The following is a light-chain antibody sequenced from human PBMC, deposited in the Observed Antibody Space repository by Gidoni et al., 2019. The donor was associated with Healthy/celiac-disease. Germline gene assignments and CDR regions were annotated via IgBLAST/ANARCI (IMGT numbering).Light chain of an antibody. J-gene: IGKJ4*01. CDR1: PSASSSY. V-gene: IGKV3-20*01. CDR2: GAS. CDR3: QQYGSSST. Sequence: ELVLTQSPGTLSVSPGERATLSCRSRPSASSSYLARDQQKPGHAPRLLIYGASSRATGIPDRFSGSGAGTDVTLTISRLEPEEFAVYYCQQYGSSSTFGGGTKVEIK.